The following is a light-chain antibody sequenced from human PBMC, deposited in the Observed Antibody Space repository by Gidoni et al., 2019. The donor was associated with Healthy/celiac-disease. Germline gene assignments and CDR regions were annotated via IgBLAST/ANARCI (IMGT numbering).Light chain of an antibody. CDR3: QQSYSTPYS. Sequence: DIQLTQSTSSLSASVGDRVTITCRASQSISSYLNWYQQKPGKAPKLLIYAASSLQSGVPSRFSGSGSGTDVTLTISSLQPEDFATYYCQQSYSTPYSFXHXTKLEIK. J-gene: IGKJ2*03. CDR2: AAS. CDR1: QSISSY. V-gene: IGKV1-39*01.